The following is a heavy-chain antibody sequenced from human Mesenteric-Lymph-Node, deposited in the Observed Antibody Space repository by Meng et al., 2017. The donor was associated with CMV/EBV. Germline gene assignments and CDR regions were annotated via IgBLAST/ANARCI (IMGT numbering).Heavy chain of an antibody. D-gene: IGHD3-3*01. V-gene: IGHV3-48*04. CDR1: GFTFSSYS. Sequence: GSLKISCAASGFTFSSYSMNWVRQAPGKGLEWVSYISSSSTIYYADSVKGRFTISRDNAKNSLYLQMNSLRAEDTAVYYCARDYSDFWSGHYGMDVWGQGTTVTVSS. CDR3: ARDYSDFWSGHYGMDV. J-gene: IGHJ6*02. CDR2: ISSSSTI.